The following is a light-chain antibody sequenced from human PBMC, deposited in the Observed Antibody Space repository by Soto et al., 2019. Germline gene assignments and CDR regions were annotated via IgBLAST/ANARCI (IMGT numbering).Light chain of an antibody. CDR3: NSMTTSMTTRFV. Sequence: QYALTQPASVSGSPGQSITISCTGTSSDIGGYEYVSWYQQYPGKAPKLMIYYVNNRPSGVSTRFSGSKSGNTASLTISGLQAEDEGDYYCNSMTTSMTTRFVFGTGTKVTVL. V-gene: IGLV2-14*01. CDR1: SSDIGGYEY. CDR2: YVN. J-gene: IGLJ1*01.